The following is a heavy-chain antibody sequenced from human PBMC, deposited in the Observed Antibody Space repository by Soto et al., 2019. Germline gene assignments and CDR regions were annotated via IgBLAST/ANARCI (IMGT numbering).Heavy chain of an antibody. J-gene: IGHJ5*02. CDR2: INPNSGGT. Sequence: ASVKVSCKASGYTFTGYYMHWVRQAPGQGLEWMGWINPNSGGTNYAQKFQGRVTMTRDTSISTAYMELSRLRSDDTAVYYCARGRVVRSAYNWNDRGWFDPWGQGTLVTSPQ. CDR1: GYTFTGYY. CDR3: ARGRVVRSAYNWNDRGWFDP. V-gene: IGHV1-2*02. D-gene: IGHD1-20*01.